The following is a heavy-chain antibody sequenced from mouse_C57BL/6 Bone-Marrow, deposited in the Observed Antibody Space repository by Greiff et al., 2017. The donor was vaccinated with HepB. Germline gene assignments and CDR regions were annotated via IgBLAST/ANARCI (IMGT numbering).Heavy chain of an antibody. Sequence: EVKVVESGGGLVKPGGSLKLSCAASGFTFSDYGMHWVRQAPEKGLEWVAYISSGSSTIYYADTVKGRFTISRDNAKNTLFLQMTSLRSEDTAMYYCARQADGYSYYAMDYWGQGTSVTVSS. CDR2: ISSGSSTI. V-gene: IGHV5-17*01. J-gene: IGHJ4*01. CDR3: ARQADGYSYYAMDY. D-gene: IGHD2-3*01. CDR1: GFTFSDYG.